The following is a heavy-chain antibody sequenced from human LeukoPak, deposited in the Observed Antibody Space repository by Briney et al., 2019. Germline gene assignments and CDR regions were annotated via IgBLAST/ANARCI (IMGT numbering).Heavy chain of an antibody. Sequence: GGSLRLSCAASGFTFSSYWMSWVRQAPGKGLEWVANIKQDGSEKYYVDSVKGRFTISRDNAKNSLYLQMNSLRAEDTAVYYCARDSPHDYGDYLDYWGQGTLVTVSS. CDR3: ARDSPHDYGDYLDY. V-gene: IGHV3-7*01. J-gene: IGHJ4*02. CDR1: GFTFSSYW. CDR2: IKQDGSEK. D-gene: IGHD4-17*01.